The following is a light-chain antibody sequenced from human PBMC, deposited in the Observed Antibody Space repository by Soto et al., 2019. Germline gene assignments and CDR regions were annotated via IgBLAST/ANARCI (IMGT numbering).Light chain of an antibody. CDR3: QQYDDWLRLT. CDR2: GAS. CDR1: QRVNTN. J-gene: IGKJ4*01. Sequence: VMTQSPSTLSVSPGERATLSCRASQRVNTNVAWYQQKNGQAPRLLIFGASSRATGIPARFSGSGSGTEFNLTISSLQSEDFAVYFCQQYDDWLRLTFGGGTKVDIK. V-gene: IGKV3D-15*01.